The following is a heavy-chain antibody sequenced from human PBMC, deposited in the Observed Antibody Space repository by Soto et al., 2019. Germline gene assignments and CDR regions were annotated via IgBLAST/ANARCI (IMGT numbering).Heavy chain of an antibody. Sequence: SETLSLTCSVSSASLSSSTYYWSWIRQPPGRGPEWIGSIYYSGNTYCKPSLKSRVNISIDTSRKQFSLKLTSVTAADTGVYYCASSSPFHYWGPGILVTVS. D-gene: IGHD6-6*01. V-gene: IGHV4-39*01. CDR2: IYYSGNT. J-gene: IGHJ4*02. CDR3: ASSSPFHY. CDR1: SASLSSSTYY.